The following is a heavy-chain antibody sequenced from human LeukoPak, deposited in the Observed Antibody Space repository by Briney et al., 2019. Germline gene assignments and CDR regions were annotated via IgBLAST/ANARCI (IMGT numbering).Heavy chain of an antibody. J-gene: IGHJ4*02. CDR1: GGSISSGGYY. V-gene: IGHV4-31*03. D-gene: IGHD4-17*01. Sequence: KASETLSLTCTVSGGSISSGGYYWSWIRQHPGKGLEWIGYIYYSGSTYYNPSLKSRVTISVDTSKNQFSLKLSSVTAADTAVYYCARGIRSGEDFDYWGQGTLVTVSP. CDR3: ARGIRSGEDFDY. CDR2: IYYSGST.